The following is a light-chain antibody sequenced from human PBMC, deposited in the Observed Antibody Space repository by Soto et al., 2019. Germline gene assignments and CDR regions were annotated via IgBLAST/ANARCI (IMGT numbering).Light chain of an antibody. CDR2: DVN. J-gene: IGLJ2*01. Sequence: QSALTQPASVSGSPGQSITISCTGASSDVGGYNYVSWYQHHPGKAPNLIIYDVNNRPSGVSHRFSGSRSGNTASLTISGLQAEDEADYYCSSYTSSSTVFGGGTMLTVL. CDR3: SSYTSSSTV. CDR1: SSDVGGYNY. V-gene: IGLV2-14*03.